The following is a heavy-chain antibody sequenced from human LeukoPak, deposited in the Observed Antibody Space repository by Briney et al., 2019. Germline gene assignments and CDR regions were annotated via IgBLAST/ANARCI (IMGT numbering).Heavy chain of an antibody. D-gene: IGHD3-3*01. CDR1: GFIFGKYW. CDR2: IKLDGSEK. J-gene: IGHJ4*02. V-gene: IGHV3-7*03. Sequence: GGSLRLSCAASGFIFGKYWMSWVRQAPGKGLEWVANIKLDGSEKNYVDSVKSRFTISRDNTKNSLYLQMNSLRAEDTAVFYCARDQYDTWSRRGNFDSWGQGTLVIVSS. CDR3: ARDQYDTWSRRGNFDS.